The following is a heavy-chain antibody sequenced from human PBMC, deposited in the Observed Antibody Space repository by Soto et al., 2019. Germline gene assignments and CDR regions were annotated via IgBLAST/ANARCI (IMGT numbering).Heavy chain of an antibody. CDR3: ARLDTVMVSGY. CDR2: IYYSGST. V-gene: IGHV4-39*01. J-gene: IGHJ4*02. Sequence: SETLSLTCTVSGGSISSSSYYWGWIRQPPGKGLEWIGSIYYSGSTYYNPSLKSRVTISVDTSKNQFSLKLSSVTAADTAVYYCARLDTVMVSGYWGQGTLVTVSS. D-gene: IGHD5-18*01. CDR1: GGSISSSSYY.